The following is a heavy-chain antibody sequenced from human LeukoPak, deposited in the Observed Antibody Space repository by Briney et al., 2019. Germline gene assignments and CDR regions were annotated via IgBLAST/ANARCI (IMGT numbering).Heavy chain of an antibody. Sequence: GGSLRLSCAASGLTFSNAWMNWVRQAPGKGLEWVSYIRTAGSTIYYADSVKGRFTISSDDANNSLYLQMNSLRAEDTAVYYCVRGGYCGSSICYSLNAFDIWGQGTTVTVSA. J-gene: IGHJ3*02. D-gene: IGHD2-2*01. CDR2: IRTAGSTI. CDR1: GLTFSNAW. V-gene: IGHV3-48*04. CDR3: VRGGYCGSSICYSLNAFDI.